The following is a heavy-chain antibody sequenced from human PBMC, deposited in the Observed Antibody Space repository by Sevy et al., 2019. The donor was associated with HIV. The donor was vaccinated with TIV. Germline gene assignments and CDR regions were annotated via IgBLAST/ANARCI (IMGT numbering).Heavy chain of an antibody. J-gene: IGHJ4*02. CDR3: ARGSSSMSY. V-gene: IGHV3-48*02. CDR1: GFSFSSYS. Sequence: GGSLRLSCAASGFSFSSYSMNWVRQAPGKGLEWVSYISSSSSSIYYADSVKGRFTIYSDNAKSSLYLQINSLRDEDTAVHYCARGSSSMSYWGQGTLVTVSS. CDR2: ISSSSSSI. D-gene: IGHD6-6*01.